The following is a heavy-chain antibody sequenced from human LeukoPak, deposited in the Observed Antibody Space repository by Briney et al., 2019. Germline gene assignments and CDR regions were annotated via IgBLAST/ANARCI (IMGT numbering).Heavy chain of an antibody. D-gene: IGHD1-26*01. Sequence: GGSLRLSCAASGFTFSSYAMSWVRQAPGKGLEWVSAISGSGGSTYYADSAKGRFTISRDNAKNTLYLQMNSLRAEDTAVYYCASSTYSGSHWDAFDIWGQGTMVTVSS. J-gene: IGHJ3*02. CDR3: ASSTYSGSHWDAFDI. V-gene: IGHV3-23*01. CDR2: ISGSGGST. CDR1: GFTFSSYA.